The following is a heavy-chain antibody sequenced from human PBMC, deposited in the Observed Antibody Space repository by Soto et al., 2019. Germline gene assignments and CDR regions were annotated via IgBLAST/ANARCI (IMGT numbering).Heavy chain of an antibody. Sequence: PGGSLRLSCAASGFTFSSYWMSWVRQAPGKGLEWVANIKQDGSEKYYVDSVKGRFTISRDNAKNSLYLQMNSLRAEDTAVYYCARDLDYGGNSYYYGMDVWGQGTTVTVSS. V-gene: IGHV3-7*05. J-gene: IGHJ6*02. CDR2: IKQDGSEK. CDR3: ARDLDYGGNSYYYGMDV. CDR1: GFTFSSYW. D-gene: IGHD2-15*01.